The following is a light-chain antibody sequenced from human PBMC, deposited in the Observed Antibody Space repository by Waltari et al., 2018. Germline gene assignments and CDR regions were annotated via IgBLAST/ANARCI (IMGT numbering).Light chain of an antibody. CDR2: QDN. V-gene: IGLV3-1*01. J-gene: IGLJ2*01. CDR1: QLEEKY. Sequence: SYELTQPPSVSVSPGQTASIACSGDQLEEKYASWYQQKPGQSPVLVIYQDNRRPSGIPERFSGSTSGNTATLTISGTQAMDEADYYCQAWDRNTYVVFGGGTKLTVL. CDR3: QAWDRNTYVV.